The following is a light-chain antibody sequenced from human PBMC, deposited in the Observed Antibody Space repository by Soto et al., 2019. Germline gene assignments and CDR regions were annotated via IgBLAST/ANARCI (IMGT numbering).Light chain of an antibody. CDR2: DTS. V-gene: IGLV7-46*01. J-gene: IGLJ1*01. CDR3: FLSYSGARSYV. Sequence: QAVVTQEPSLTVSPGGTVTLTCGSSTGAVTSGHYPYWFQQKPGQAPRTLIYDTSNKHSWTPARFSGSLLGGKAALTLSGAQPEDEAEYYCFLSYSGARSYVFGTGTKVTVL. CDR1: TGAVTSGHY.